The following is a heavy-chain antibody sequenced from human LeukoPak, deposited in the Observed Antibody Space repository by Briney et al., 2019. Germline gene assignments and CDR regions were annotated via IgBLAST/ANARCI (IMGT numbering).Heavy chain of an antibody. V-gene: IGHV3-66*01. D-gene: IGHD1-14*01. CDR1: GLTVSSNY. Sequence: GGSLRLSCAASGLTVSSNYMSWVRQAPGKGLEWVSVIYSGGSTYYADSVKGRFTISRDNSKNTLYLQMNSLRAEDTAVYYCARDRKSLTGVDSWGQGTLVTVSS. J-gene: IGHJ4*02. CDR2: IYSGGST. CDR3: ARDRKSLTGVDS.